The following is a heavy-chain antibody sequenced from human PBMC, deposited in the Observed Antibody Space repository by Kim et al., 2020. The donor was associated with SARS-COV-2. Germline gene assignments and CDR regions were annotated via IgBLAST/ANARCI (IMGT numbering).Heavy chain of an antibody. CDR1: GFTFSNAW. D-gene: IGHD1-26*01. CDR3: TTVLVGAIAPSAPGLFFDL. CDR2: IKSKTDGGTT. J-gene: IGHJ2*01. V-gene: IGHV3-15*01. Sequence: GSLRLSCAASGFTFSNAWMSWVRQAPGKGLEWVGRIKSKTDGGTTDYAAPVKGRFTISRDDSKNTLYLQMNSLKTEDTAVYYCTTVLVGAIAPSAPGLFFDLWGRGTLVTVSS.